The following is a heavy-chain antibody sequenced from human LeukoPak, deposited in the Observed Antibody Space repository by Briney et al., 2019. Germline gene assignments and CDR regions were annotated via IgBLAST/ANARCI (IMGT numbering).Heavy chain of an antibody. D-gene: IGHD3-22*01. CDR3: ARGNDSSGYYPSHYYYYHGMDV. J-gene: IGHJ6*02. V-gene: IGHV4-34*01. CDR2: INHSGST. CDR1: GGSFSGYY. Sequence: SETLSLTCAVYGGSFSGYYWSWIRQPPGKGLEWIGEINHSGSTNYSPSLKSRVTISVDTSKNQFSLKLSSVTAADTAVYYCARGNDSSGYYPSHYYYYHGMDVWGQGTTVTVSS.